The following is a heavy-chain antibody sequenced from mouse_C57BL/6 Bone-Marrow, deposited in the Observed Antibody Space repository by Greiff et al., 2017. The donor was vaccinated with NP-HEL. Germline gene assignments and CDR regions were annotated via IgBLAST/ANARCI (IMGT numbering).Heavy chain of an antibody. CDR3: TREDYGSSCYAMDY. D-gene: IGHD1-1*01. J-gene: IGHJ4*01. V-gene: IGHV1-5*01. Sequence: VQLQQSGTVLARPGASVKMSCKTSGYTFTSYWMHWVKQRPGQGLEWIGAIYPGNSDTSYNQKFKGKAKLTAVTSASTAYMELSSLTNEDSAVYYCTREDYGSSCYAMDYWGQGTSVTVSS. CDR1: GYTFTSYW. CDR2: IYPGNSDT.